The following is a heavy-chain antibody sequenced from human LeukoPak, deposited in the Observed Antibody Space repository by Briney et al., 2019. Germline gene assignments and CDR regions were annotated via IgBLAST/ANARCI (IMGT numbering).Heavy chain of an antibody. CDR3: ARELDCSGGSCYSSRDQYIDY. CDR1: GYTFTSYY. D-gene: IGHD2-15*01. V-gene: IGHV1-46*01. CDR2: INPRGGST. J-gene: IGHJ4*02. Sequence: ASVTVSCTASGYTFTSYYMHWVRQAPGQGLEWMGIINPRGGSTSYAQKFQGKVTTTRDTSTSTVYMELSSLRSEDTAVYYCARELDCSGGSCYSSRDQYIDYWGQGTLVTVSS.